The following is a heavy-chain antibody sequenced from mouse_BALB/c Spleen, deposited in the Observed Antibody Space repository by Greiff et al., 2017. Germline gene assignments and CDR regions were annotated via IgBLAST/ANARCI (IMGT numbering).Heavy chain of an antibody. V-gene: IGHV14-3*02. CDR3: ARKDYGSSWAMDD. CDR1: GFNIKDTY. D-gene: IGHD1-1*01. J-gene: IGHJ4*01. Sequence: EVQLQQSGAELVRPGALVKLSCKASGFNIKDTYMHWVKQRPEQGLEWIGRIDPANGNTKYDPKFQGKATITADTSSNTAYLQLSSLTSEDTAVYYCARKDYGSSWAMDDWGQGTSVTVSS. CDR2: IDPANGNT.